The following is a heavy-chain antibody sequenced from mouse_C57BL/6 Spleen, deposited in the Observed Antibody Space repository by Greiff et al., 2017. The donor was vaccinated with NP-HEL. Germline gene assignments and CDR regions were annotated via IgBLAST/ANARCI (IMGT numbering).Heavy chain of an antibody. CDR2: INPGSGGT. Sequence: QVQLKESGAELVRPGTSVKVSCKASGYAFTNYLIEWVKQRPGQGLEWIGVINPGSGGTNYNEKFKGKATLTADKSSSTAYMQLSSLTSEDSAVYFCARGATVVAHYAMDYWGQGTSVTVSS. D-gene: IGHD1-1*01. V-gene: IGHV1-54*01. CDR1: GYAFTNYL. J-gene: IGHJ4*01. CDR3: ARGATVVAHYAMDY.